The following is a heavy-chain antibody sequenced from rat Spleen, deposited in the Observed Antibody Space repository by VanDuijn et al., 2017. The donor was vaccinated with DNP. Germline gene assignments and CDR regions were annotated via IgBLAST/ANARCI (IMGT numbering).Heavy chain of an antibody. Sequence: EVQLVETGGGLVQPGRSLRLSCVASGFTFSSYWMYWIRQAPGKGLEWVASISSDGGTTYYPDSVKGRFTISRDNAENTVDLQMNSLRSADTATYYCAKDMDYGFAMDAWGQGTSVTVSA. D-gene: IGHD1-11*01. V-gene: IGHV5-58*01. CDR3: AKDMDYGFAMDA. CDR2: ISSDGGTT. CDR1: GFTFSSYW. J-gene: IGHJ4*01.